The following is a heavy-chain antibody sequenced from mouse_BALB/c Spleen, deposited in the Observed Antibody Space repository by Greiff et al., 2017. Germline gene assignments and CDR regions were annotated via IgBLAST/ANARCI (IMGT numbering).Heavy chain of an antibody. V-gene: IGHV1-52*01. J-gene: IGHJ2*01. CDR3: ARVSSGYYFDY. CDR1: GYSFTSYW. Sequence: QVQLQQPGAELVRPGASVKLSCKASGYSFTSYWMNWVKQRPRQGLGWIGMIHPSDNETRLNQKFKDKATLTVDKSSSTAYMQLSSPTSEDSAVYYCARVSSGYYFDYWGQGTTLTVSS. D-gene: IGHD3-1*01. CDR2: IHPSDNET.